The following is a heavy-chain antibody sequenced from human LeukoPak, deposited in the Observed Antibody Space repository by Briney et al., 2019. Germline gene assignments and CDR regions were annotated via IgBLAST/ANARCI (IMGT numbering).Heavy chain of an antibody. CDR3: AREIMGGTFDY. CDR2: ITSSSDSK. D-gene: IGHD1-26*01. J-gene: IGHJ4*02. Sequence: PGESLTLFCAASGFPFSTYSMNWVRQAPGKGLEWVSSITSSSDSKYYADSIKGRLTISRDNARNSLHLQMNSLRAEDTAVYYCAREIMGGTFDYWGQGALVTVSS. CDR1: GFPFSTYS. V-gene: IGHV3-21*01.